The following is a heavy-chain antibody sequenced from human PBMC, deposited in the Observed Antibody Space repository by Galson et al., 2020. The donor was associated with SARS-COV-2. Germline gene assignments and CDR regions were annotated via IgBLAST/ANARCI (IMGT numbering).Heavy chain of an antibody. Sequence: SLKISCAASGFTFDDYAMHWVRQAPGKGLEWVSGISWDSDSIGYADSVKGRFTISGDNAKNSLYLQMNSLRAEDTALYYCAKDRFPLSYYYGMDVWGQGTRVTVSS. CDR3: AKDRFPLSYYYGMDV. V-gene: IGHV3-9*01. D-gene: IGHD3-10*01. CDR2: ISWDSDSI. CDR1: GFTFDDYA. J-gene: IGHJ6*02.